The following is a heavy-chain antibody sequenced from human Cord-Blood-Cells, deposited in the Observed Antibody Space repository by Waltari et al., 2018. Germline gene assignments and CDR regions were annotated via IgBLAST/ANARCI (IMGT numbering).Heavy chain of an antibody. J-gene: IGHJ4*02. Sequence: QVQLVESGGGVVQPGRSLSLSCAASGLTFSSYPMHWVRRAPGKGLEWVAVISYDGRNKYYADSVKGRFTISRDNSKNTLYLQMNSLRAEDTAVYYCARDKGIDYWGQGTLVTVSS. CDR2: ISYDGRNK. V-gene: IGHV3-30*04. CDR3: ARDKGIDY. CDR1: GLTFSSYP.